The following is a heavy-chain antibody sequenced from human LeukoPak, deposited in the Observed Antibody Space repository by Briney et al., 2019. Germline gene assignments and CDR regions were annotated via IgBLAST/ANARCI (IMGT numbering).Heavy chain of an antibody. CDR3: ARVLGSGSLMNHHYFDY. CDR2: ISAYNGNT. CDR1: GYTFTSYG. Sequence: ASVKVSCKASGYTFTSYGISWVRQAPGQGLEWMGWISAYNGNTNYAQKLQGRVTMTTDTSTSTAYMELRSLRSDDTAVYYCARVLGSGSLMNHHYFDYWGRGTLVTVSS. J-gene: IGHJ4*02. D-gene: IGHD3-10*01. V-gene: IGHV1-18*01.